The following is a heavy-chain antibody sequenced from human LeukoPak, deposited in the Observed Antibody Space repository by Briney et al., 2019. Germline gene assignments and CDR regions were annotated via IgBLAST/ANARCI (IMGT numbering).Heavy chain of an antibody. J-gene: IGHJ3*02. CDR1: GYTLTSYY. Sequence: ASVKVSCKASGYTLTSYYMHWVRQAPGQGLEWMGWISAYNGNTNYAQKLQGRVTMTTDTSTSTAYMELRSLRSDDTAVYYCARDSRIVVVPAATDAFDIWGQGTMVTVSS. D-gene: IGHD2-2*01. CDR3: ARDSRIVVVPAATDAFDI. CDR2: ISAYNGNT. V-gene: IGHV1-18*04.